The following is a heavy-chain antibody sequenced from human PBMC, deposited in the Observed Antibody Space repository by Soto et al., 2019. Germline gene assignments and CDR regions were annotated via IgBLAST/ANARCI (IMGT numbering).Heavy chain of an antibody. D-gene: IGHD2-2*03. CDR1: GGSISSGGYS. V-gene: IGHV4-30-2*03. CDR2: IYHSGST. Sequence: SETLSLTCAVSGGSISSGGYSWTWIRQPPGKGLEWIGYIYHSGSTYYHPSLLSRVTISADTSMNEFSLRLSSVTAADTAVYYCARLNGYCVSTGCHGYYGMDVWGQGTTVTVSS. CDR3: ARLNGYCVSTGCHGYYGMDV. J-gene: IGHJ6*02.